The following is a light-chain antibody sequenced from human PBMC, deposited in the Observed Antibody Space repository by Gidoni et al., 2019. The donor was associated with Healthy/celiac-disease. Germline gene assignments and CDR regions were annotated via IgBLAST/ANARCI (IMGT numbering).Light chain of an antibody. V-gene: IGLV2-14*01. CDR2: EVS. Sequence: QSAQTQPASVSGSPGQSIPISCTGTSSDVGGYNYVSWYQQHPGKAPNLMIYEVSNRPSGVSTRFSGSKSGNTASLTISGLQAEDEADYYCSSYTSSSTGVFGTGTKVTVL. CDR1: SSDVGGYNY. CDR3: SSYTSSSTGV. J-gene: IGLJ1*01.